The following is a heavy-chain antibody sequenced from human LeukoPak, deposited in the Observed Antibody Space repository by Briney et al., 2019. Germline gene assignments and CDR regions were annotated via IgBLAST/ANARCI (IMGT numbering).Heavy chain of an antibody. Sequence: ASVKVSCKTSGYSFTGYYIHWVRQAPGQGLEWMGWINPNSGGTNYTQNLQGRVTMTRDTSISTAYLELSNLTSDDTATYYCARVDIVLMMFAPYFDLWGQGTLVTVSS. J-gene: IGHJ4*02. CDR3: ARVDIVLMMFAPYFDL. V-gene: IGHV1-2*02. CDR2: INPNSGGT. CDR1: GYSFTGYY. D-gene: IGHD2-8*01.